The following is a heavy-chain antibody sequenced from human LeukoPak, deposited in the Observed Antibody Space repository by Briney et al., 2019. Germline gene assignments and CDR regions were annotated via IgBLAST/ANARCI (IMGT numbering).Heavy chain of an antibody. CDR2: ISGSGGST. V-gene: IGHV3-23*01. CDR1: GFTFSSYA. D-gene: IGHD2-15*01. Sequence: GASLRLSCAASGFTFSSYAMSWVRQAPGKGLEWVSAISGSGGSTYYADSVKGRFTISRDNSKNTLYLQMNSLRVEDTAVYYCAKTPGCSGGSCPPFYFDYWGQGTLVTVSS. CDR3: AKTPGCSGGSCPPFYFDY. J-gene: IGHJ4*02.